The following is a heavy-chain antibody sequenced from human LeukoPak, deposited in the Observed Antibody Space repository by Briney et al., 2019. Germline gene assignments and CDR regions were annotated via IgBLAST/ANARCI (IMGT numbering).Heavy chain of an antibody. D-gene: IGHD6-6*01. Sequence: GGSLRLSCAASGFTFSSYGMHWVRQAPGKGLEWVAVISYDGSNKYYADSVKGRFTISRDNSKNTLYLQMNSLRAGDTAVYYCAKWADSSVDYWGQGTLVTVSS. J-gene: IGHJ4*02. CDR2: ISYDGSNK. CDR1: GFTFSSYG. V-gene: IGHV3-30*18. CDR3: AKWADSSVDY.